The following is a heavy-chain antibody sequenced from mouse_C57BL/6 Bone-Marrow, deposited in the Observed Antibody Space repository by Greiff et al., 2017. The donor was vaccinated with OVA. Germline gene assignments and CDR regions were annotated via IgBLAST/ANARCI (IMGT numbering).Heavy chain of an antibody. Sequence: EVKVVESGGGLVQPGGSLSLSCAASGFTFTDYYMSWVRQPPGKALEWLGFIRNKANGYTTEYSASVKGRFTISRDNSPSFLYLQMNALRAEASATYYCARYSTYVDYWGQGTTLTVSS. J-gene: IGHJ2*01. CDR3: ARYSTYVDY. V-gene: IGHV7-3*01. CDR2: IRNKANGYTT. CDR1: GFTFTDYY.